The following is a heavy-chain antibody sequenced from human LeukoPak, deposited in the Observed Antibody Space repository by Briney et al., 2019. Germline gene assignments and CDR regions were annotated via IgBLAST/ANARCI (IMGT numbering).Heavy chain of an antibody. V-gene: IGHV3-7*01. D-gene: IGHD6-6*01. CDR3: ARWATSFDL. CDR2: IKQDGSDK. CDR1: GFTFGNYW. J-gene: IGHJ4*02. Sequence: GGSLRLSRAASGFTFGNYWMSWVRQAPGKGLEWVANIKQDGSDKYYVDSVTGRFTISRDNAKNSLYLQMNSLRAEDTAVYYCARWATSFDLWGQGTLVTVSS.